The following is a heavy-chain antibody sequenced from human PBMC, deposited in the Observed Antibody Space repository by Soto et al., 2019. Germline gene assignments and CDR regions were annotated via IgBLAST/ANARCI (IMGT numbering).Heavy chain of an antibody. CDR2: IYYSGST. D-gene: IGHD1-26*01. CDR3: ARDRVGYGMDV. J-gene: IGHJ6*02. V-gene: IGHV4-59*01. Sequence: SETLSLTCTVSGGSISSYYWSWIRQPPGKGLEWIGYIYYSGSTNYNPSLKSRVTISVDTSKNQFSLKLSSVTAADTAVYYCARDRVGYGMDVWGQGTTVTVS. CDR1: GGSISSYY.